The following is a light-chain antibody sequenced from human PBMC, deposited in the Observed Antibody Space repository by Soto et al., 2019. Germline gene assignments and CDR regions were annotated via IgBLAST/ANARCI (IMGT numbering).Light chain of an antibody. CDR1: QSISTY. CDR2: ATS. CDR3: QQHGISAQPH. J-gene: IGKJ5*01. V-gene: IGKV1-39*01. Sequence: DIKVNLSLAALSASVEDRVTITCRASQSISTYLIWYQQKPGKAPKLLIYATSSLQSGVPSRFSGSGSGTDFTLTISILEREDLQAYYCQQHGISAQPHFGQGT.